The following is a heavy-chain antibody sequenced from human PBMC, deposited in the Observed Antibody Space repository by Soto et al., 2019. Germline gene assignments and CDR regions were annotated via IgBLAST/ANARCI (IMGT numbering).Heavy chain of an antibody. V-gene: IGHV3-15*07. CDR2: IKSFADGGTT. Sequence: EVKLVESGGGLVKPGGSLRLSCAASGYSFIDAWMNWVRQAPGKGLEWVGRIKSFADGGTTEYAAPVKGRFSISRDDSTFTVFLQMNSLQTEDTAVYYCTRWPKAAEIRVGSLDFWGRGTLVTVSA. CDR1: GYSFIDAW. CDR3: TRWPKAAEIRVGSLDF. J-gene: IGHJ4*02. D-gene: IGHD6-25*01.